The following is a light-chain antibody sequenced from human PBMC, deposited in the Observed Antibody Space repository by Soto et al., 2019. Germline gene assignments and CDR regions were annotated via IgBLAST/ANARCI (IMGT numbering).Light chain of an antibody. J-gene: IGKJ5*01. V-gene: IGKV1-33*01. CDR3: QQYDNRPPFT. CDR1: QSVDNY. CDR2: AAS. Sequence: DIQVTQSTSSLSASLGDTVTLTCRASQSVDNYLKWYQQKPGKAPGLLIYAASTLQRGVPSRFSASGSGTDFTFTISSLQPEDIATYYCQQYDNRPPFTFAHGTRLEIK.